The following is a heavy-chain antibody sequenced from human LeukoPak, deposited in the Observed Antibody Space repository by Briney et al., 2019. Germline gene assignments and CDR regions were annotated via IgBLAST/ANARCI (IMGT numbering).Heavy chain of an antibody. D-gene: IGHD3-3*01. J-gene: IGHJ3*02. CDR2: ISSSSSYI. CDR1: GFTFSSYS. V-gene: IGHV3-21*01. Sequence: PGGSLRLSCAASGFTFSSYSMNWVRQAPGKGLEWVSSISSSSSYIYYADSVKGRFTISRDNAKNSLYLQMNSLRAEDTAVYYCARAIDYDFWSGYYDAFDIWGQGTMVTVSS. CDR3: ARAIDYDFWSGYYDAFDI.